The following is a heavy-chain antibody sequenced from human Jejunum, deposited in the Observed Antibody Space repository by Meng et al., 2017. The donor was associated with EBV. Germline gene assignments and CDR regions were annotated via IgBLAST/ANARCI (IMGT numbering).Heavy chain of an antibody. CDR1: GGSVSTASYY. Sequence: QGTRKGSGPGLVKPSETLSLTCTVSGGSVSTASYYWSWIRQSPGKGLEWIGYIYYSGNTNYNPSLKSRATITVDTSKNQFSLKLSSVTAADTAVYYCARVVDYYERSGYPDFWGQGTLVTVSS. J-gene: IGHJ4*02. D-gene: IGHD3-22*01. V-gene: IGHV4-61*01. CDR2: IYYSGNT. CDR3: ARVVDYYERSGYPDF.